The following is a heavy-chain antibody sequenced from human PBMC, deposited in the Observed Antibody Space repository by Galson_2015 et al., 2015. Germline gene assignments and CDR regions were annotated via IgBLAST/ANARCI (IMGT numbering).Heavy chain of an antibody. Sequence: SLRLSCAVSGFSFRAYAMSWLRQAPGKGLEWVSTISSSGDKIFYADSVRGRFTISRDNSQNTLYLQMSSLRADDTAIYYCSNGRRSDGYCQHDYWGQGTLVTVSS. CDR2: ISSSGDKI. CDR3: SNGRRSDGYCQHDY. CDR1: GFSFRAYA. J-gene: IGHJ4*02. D-gene: IGHD5-18*01. V-gene: IGHV3-23*01.